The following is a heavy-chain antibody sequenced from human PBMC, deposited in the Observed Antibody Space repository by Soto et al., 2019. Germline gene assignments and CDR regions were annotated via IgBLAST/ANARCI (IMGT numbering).Heavy chain of an antibody. J-gene: IGHJ5*02. CDR1: GGSLNSYY. Sequence: SETLSLTCTVSGGSLNSYYWTWIRQSPGKGLEWIGYVSSTGSTNYNPSLKSRVILSLDTSTSEASLSLTSVTAADAAVYFCARFSPPRKSYDSYPGWIDPWGQGIMVT. V-gene: IGHV4-59*01. CDR2: VSSTGST. CDR3: ARFSPPRKSYDSYPGWIDP. D-gene: IGHD5-18*01.